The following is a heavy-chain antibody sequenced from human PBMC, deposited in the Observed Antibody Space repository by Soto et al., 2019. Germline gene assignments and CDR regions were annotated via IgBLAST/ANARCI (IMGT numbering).Heavy chain of an antibody. V-gene: IGHV5-51*01. J-gene: IGHJ6*02. CDR2: IYPGDSDT. CDR1: GYSFTSYW. CDR3: AGGGVRGVITRTRDYYGMDV. Sequence: GESLKISCKGSGYSFTSYWIGWVRQMPGKGLEWMGIIYPGDSDTRYSPSFQGQVTISADKSISTAYLQWSSLKASDTAMYYCAGGGVRGVITRTRDYYGMDVWGQGTTVSVSS. D-gene: IGHD3-10*01.